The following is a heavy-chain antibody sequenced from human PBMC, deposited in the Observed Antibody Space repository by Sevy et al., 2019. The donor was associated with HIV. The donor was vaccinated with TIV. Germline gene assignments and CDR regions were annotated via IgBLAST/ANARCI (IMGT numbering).Heavy chain of an antibody. CDR3: ARSHYCGGDCYSGNFDY. V-gene: IGHV4-34*01. Sequence: SETLSLTCAVYGGSFSGYYWSWIRQPPGKGLEWIGEINHSGSTNYNPSLKSRVTISVDTSKNQFSLKLSSVTAADMAVYYCARSHYCGGDCYSGNFDYWGQGTLVTVS. J-gene: IGHJ4*02. CDR1: GGSFSGYY. CDR2: INHSGST. D-gene: IGHD2-21*02.